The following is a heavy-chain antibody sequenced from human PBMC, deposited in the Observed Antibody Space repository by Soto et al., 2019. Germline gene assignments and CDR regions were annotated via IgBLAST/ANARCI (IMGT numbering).Heavy chain of an antibody. CDR3: AKAAPQQWLASFDY. Sequence: GESLKISCAASGFTFSSYAMSWVRQAPGKGLEWVSAISGSGGSTYYADSVKGRFTISRDNSKNTLYLQMNSLRAEDTAVYYCAKAAPQQWLASFDYWGQGTLVTVSS. J-gene: IGHJ4*02. CDR1: GFTFSSYA. D-gene: IGHD6-19*01. CDR2: ISGSGGST. V-gene: IGHV3-23*01.